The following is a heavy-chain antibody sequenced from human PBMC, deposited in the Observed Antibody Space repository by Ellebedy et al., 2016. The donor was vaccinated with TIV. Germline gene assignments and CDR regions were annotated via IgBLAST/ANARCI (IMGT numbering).Heavy chain of an antibody. CDR3: ARGSPSSSELGDY. CDR1: GGSFSGYY. D-gene: IGHD6-6*01. CDR2: INHSGST. V-gene: IGHV4-34*01. Sequence: SETLSLTXAVYGGSFSGYYWSWIRQPPGKGLEWIGEINHSGSTNYNPSLKSRVTISVDTSKNQFSLKLSSVTAADTAVYYCARGSPSSSELGDYWGQGTLVTVSS. J-gene: IGHJ4*02.